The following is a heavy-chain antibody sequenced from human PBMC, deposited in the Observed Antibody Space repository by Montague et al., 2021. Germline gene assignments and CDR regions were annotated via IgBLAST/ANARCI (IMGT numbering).Heavy chain of an antibody. V-gene: IGHV4-39*06. CDR1: GGSISSSSYY. D-gene: IGHD6-19*01. CDR3: ARGVYSSGWSGYGMDV. J-gene: IGHJ6*02. CDR2: IYYSGST. Sequence: SETLSLTCTVSGGSISSSSYYWGWIRQPPGKGLEWIGSIYYSGSTYYNPSLKSRVTISVDTSKNQFPLRLSSVTAADTAVYYCARGVYSSGWSGYGMDVWGQGTTVTVSS.